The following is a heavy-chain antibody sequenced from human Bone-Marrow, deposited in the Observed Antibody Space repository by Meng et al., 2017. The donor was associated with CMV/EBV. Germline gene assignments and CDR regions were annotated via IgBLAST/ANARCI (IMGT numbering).Heavy chain of an antibody. CDR1: GFTFSSYG. V-gene: IGHV3-30*02. CDR2: IRYDGSNK. D-gene: IGHD2-2*03. J-gene: IGHJ3*02. Sequence: GESLKISCAASGFTFSSYGMHWVRQAPGKGLEWVAFIRYDGSNKYYADSVKGRFTISRDNSKNTLYLQMDSLRAEDTAVYYCARMGDLDIVVVPAAIDDAFDIWGQGTMVTVS. CDR3: ARMGDLDIVVVPAAIDDAFDI.